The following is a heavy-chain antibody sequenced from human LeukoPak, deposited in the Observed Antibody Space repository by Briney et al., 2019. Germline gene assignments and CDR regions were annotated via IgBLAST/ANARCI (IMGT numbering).Heavy chain of an antibody. D-gene: IGHD4-17*01. Sequence: GGSLRLSCATSGFTFSTYSMDWVRQAPGKGLEWVSSISSSSSHIYYADSAKGRFTISRDNAKNSLYLQMNSLRAEDTAVYYCARDASVNCFDYWGQGTLVTVSS. V-gene: IGHV3-21*01. CDR2: ISSSSSHI. CDR1: GFTFSTYS. J-gene: IGHJ4*02. CDR3: ARDASVNCFDY.